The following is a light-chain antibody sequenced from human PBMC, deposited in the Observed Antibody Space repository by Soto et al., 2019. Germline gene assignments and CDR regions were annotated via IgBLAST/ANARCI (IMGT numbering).Light chain of an antibody. CDR1: QSVSSSY. Sequence: EIVLTQSPGTLSLSPGERATLSCRASQSVSSSYLAWYQQKPGQAPRLLIYGASSRATGIPDRCSGSGSGPDFTLNISRLEPEDFAVYYCQQYGSSPQTFGQGTKLEIK. CDR3: QQYGSSPQT. CDR2: GAS. V-gene: IGKV3-20*01. J-gene: IGKJ2*01.